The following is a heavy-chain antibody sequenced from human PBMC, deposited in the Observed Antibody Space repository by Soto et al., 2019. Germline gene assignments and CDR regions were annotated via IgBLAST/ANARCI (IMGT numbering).Heavy chain of an antibody. Sequence: QVHLVESGGGVVQPGRSLRLSCAASGFTFSTTGMHWVRQAPGKGLEWVAMISHDGGVKHYTDSVKGRFTISRDTSNNTVYWQMNSLRPEGTAMYHCAKDLYGAGWYNCFDPSGQGTLVTVSS. V-gene: IGHV3-30*18. D-gene: IGHD6-19*01. CDR1: GFTFSTTG. J-gene: IGHJ5*02. CDR2: ISHDGGVK. CDR3: AKDLYGAGWYNCFDP.